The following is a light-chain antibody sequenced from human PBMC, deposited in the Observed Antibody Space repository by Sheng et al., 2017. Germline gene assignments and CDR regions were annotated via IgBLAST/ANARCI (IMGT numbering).Light chain of an antibody. V-gene: IGKV3-15*01. Sequence: EKVMTQSPATLSVSPGERATLSCRASQSVGNKLAWYQQKPGQPPRLLMYGASARATGIPARFIASGSGTEFTLTISSLEPEDFAVYYCQHYGTSPGWTFGQGTKVEIK. J-gene: IGKJ1*01. CDR3: QHYGTSPGWT. CDR2: GAS. CDR1: QSVGNK.